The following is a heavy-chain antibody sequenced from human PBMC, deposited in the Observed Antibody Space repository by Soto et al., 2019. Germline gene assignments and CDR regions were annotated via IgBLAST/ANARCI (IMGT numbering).Heavy chain of an antibody. CDR1: GFTFDDYT. CDR2: ISWDGGST. Sequence: EVQLVESGGVVVQPGGSLRLSCAASGFTFDDYTMHWVRQAPGKGLEWVSLISWDGGSTYYADSVKGRFTISRDNSKNSLYLQMNSLRTEDTALYYCAKDINRVESPYDFWSENYYYGMDVWGQGTTVTVSS. CDR3: AKDINRVESPYDFWSENYYYGMDV. J-gene: IGHJ6*02. D-gene: IGHD3-3*01. V-gene: IGHV3-43*01.